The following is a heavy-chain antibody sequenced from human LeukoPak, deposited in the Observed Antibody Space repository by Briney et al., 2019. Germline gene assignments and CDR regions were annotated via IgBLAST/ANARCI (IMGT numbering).Heavy chain of an antibody. CDR1: GGSVSSGSYY. CDR3: ARAVVVPASPRKYNWFDP. D-gene: IGHD2-2*01. CDR2: IYYSGGT. V-gene: IGHV4-61*01. Sequence: SSETLSLTCTVSGGSVSSGSYYWSWIRQPPGKGLEWIGYIYYSGGTNYNPSLKSRVTISVDTSKNQFSLKLSSVTAADTAVYYCARAVVVPASPRKYNWFDPWGQGTLVTVSS. J-gene: IGHJ5*02.